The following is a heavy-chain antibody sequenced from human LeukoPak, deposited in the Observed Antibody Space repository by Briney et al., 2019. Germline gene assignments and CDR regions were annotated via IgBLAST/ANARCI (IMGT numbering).Heavy chain of an antibody. D-gene: IGHD2-2*01. J-gene: IGHJ4*02. CDR3: ARGIVVVPAAMDY. V-gene: IGHV1-2*02. CDR1: GYTFTGYY. CDR2: INPNSGGT. Sequence: GASVKVSCKASGYTFTGYYMHWARQAPGQGLEWMGWINPNSGGTNYAQKFQGRVTMTRDTSISTAYMELSRLRSDDTAVYYCARGIVVVPAAMDYWGQGTLVTVSS.